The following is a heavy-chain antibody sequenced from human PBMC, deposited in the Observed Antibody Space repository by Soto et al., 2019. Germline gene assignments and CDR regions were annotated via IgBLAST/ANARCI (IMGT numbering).Heavy chain of an antibody. J-gene: IGHJ4*02. CDR3: ATFYGGDCTTTTCYGDFDY. V-gene: IGHV1-69*02. D-gene: IGHD2-2*01. CDR1: GGIFNRYS. CDR2: IIPLFGIT. Sequence: QVQLVQSGAEVKKPGSSVKVSCKASGGIFNRYSVSWVRQAPGQGLEWMGRIIPLFGITNYAQKVQGRVMITADKSTNTAYMEVNGLRSEDTALYYCATFYGGDCTTTTCYGDFDYWGQGTLVTVTP.